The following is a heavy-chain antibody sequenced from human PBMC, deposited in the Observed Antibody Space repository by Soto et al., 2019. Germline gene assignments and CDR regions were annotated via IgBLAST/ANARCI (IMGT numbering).Heavy chain of an antibody. V-gene: IGHV3-30-3*01. D-gene: IGHD2-21*02. CDR3: ARDYCGGDCYSNYFDY. CDR2: ISYEGSNK. Sequence: SLRLSCAASGFTFSSYAMHCVRQALGKGLEWVAVISYEGSNKYYAASVKGRFTISRDNSKNPLYLQMNSLRAEDTAVYYCARDYCGGDCYSNYFDYWGQGTLVTVSS. CDR1: GFTFSSYA. J-gene: IGHJ4*02.